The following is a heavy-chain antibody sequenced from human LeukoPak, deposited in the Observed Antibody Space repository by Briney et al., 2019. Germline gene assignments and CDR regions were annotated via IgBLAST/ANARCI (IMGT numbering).Heavy chain of an antibody. CDR1: GFTFSSYS. CDR2: ISSSSSYI. D-gene: IGHD2-2*01. J-gene: IGHJ6*02. CDR3: ARDQSIPVVPAANYYYYYGMDV. V-gene: IGHV3-21*01. Sequence: PGGSLRLSCAASGFTFSSYSMNWARQAPGKGLEWVSSISSSSSYIYYADSVKGRFTISRDNAKNSLYLQMNSLRAEDTAVYYCARDQSIPVVPAANYYYYYGMDVWGQGTTVTVSS.